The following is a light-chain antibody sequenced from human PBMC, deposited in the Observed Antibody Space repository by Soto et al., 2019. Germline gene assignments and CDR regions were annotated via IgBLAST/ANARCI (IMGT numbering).Light chain of an antibody. V-gene: IGKV3-20*01. J-gene: IGKJ1*01. Sequence: EIVLTQSPGTLSLSPGERATLSCRSSQSVSSNYLAWYQQKPDQAPRLVIYDVSGRATGIPDRFSGSGSGTDFTLTISRLEPEEFAVYYCQQHGSSPTFGQGPKVEIK. CDR1: QSVSSNY. CDR3: QQHGSSPT. CDR2: DVS.